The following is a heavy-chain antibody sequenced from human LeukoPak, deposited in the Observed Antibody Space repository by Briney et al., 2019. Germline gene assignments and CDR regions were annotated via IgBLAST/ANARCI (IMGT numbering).Heavy chain of an antibody. V-gene: IGHV4-39*01. CDR2: IYNSGSA. Sequence: SETLSLTCTVSGGSVSSSSYYWGWIRQPPGKGLEWIGSIYNSGSAYYDPSLESRVTMSVDTSKNQFSLRLSSVTAADTAVYYCARLATVFDSWGQGTLVPVSS. J-gene: IGHJ4*02. CDR1: GGSVSSSSYY. CDR3: ARLATVFDS.